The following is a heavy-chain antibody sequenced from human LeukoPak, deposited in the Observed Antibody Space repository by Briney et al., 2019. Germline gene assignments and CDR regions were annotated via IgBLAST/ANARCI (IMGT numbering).Heavy chain of an antibody. CDR3: ARDRPESSGDPGDVYDAFDI. V-gene: IGHV3-53*01. Sequence: GGSLRLSCAASGFTVSSNYMSWVRQAPGKGLEWVSVIYSGGSTYYADSVKGRFTISRDNSKNTLYLQMNSLRAEDTAAYYCARDRPESSGDPGDVYDAFDIWGQGTMVTVSS. D-gene: IGHD2-15*01. CDR2: IYSGGST. CDR1: GFTVSSNY. J-gene: IGHJ3*02.